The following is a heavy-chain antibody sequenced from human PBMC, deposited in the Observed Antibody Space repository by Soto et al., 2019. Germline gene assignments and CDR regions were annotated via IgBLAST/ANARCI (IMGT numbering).Heavy chain of an antibody. V-gene: IGHV4-30-2*01. Sequence: SETLSLTCAVSGGSIDSGAFSLSWFRQPPGKGLEWIGYVTHSGTAYSIPSLNGRLTLSVDSSQTQFSLKLTSVTAADSAFYYCARIHWAQSSLDYWGRGSLVTVSS. J-gene: IGHJ4*02. D-gene: IGHD6-19*01. CDR1: GGSIDSGAFS. CDR2: VTHSGTA. CDR3: ARIHWAQSSLDY.